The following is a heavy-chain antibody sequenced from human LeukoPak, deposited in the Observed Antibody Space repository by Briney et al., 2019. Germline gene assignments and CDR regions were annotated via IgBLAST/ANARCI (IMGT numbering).Heavy chain of an antibody. CDR1: GYSFTNYW. Sequence: GESLKISCKASGYSFTNYWIGWVRQMPGKGLEWMGIINPGDSDTKYSPSFQGQVTISADKSISTAYLQWSSLKASDTAMYYCARQPNYYHIDVWGKGTTVTVSS. CDR3: ARQPNYYHIDV. J-gene: IGHJ6*03. V-gene: IGHV5-51*01. CDR2: INPGDSDT.